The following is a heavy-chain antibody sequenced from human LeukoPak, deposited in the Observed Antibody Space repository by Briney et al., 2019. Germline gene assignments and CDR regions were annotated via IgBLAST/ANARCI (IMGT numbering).Heavy chain of an antibody. D-gene: IGHD5-24*01. J-gene: IGHJ4*02. Sequence: WASVKVSCRASGYTFTSYDINWVRQATGQGLEWMGWMNPNNGHTGYAQKYQGRVTITRNTSISTVYMELSSLRSEDTAVYYCASVGSRDGYNYWGQGTLVTVSS. CDR3: ASVGSRDGYNY. CDR2: MNPNNGHT. V-gene: IGHV1-8*03. CDR1: GYTFTSYD.